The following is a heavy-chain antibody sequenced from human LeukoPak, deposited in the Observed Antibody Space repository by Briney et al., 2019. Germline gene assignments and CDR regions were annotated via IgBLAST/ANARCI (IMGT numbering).Heavy chain of an antibody. CDR3: ARGRVFVVGLDY. CDR2: IYYSGST. V-gene: IGHV4-39*01. CDR1: GGSISSSSYY. J-gene: IGHJ4*02. Sequence: KPSETLSLTCTVSGGSISSSSYYWGWIRQPPGKGLECIGSIYYSGSTYYNPSLKSRVTISVDTSKNQFSLTLSSVTAADTAVYYCARGRVFVVGLDYWGQGTLVTVSS. D-gene: IGHD2-15*01.